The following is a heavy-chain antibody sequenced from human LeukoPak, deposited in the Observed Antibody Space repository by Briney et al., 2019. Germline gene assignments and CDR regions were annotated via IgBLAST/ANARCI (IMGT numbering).Heavy chain of an antibody. Sequence: PSETLSLTCTVWGGSISPYYWSWIRQPPAKGLEWLGYIYYIGNTDYNPSLKRRVAISVDTHKNQCSLKLSSVTAADTAVYYCARATGTTMFIDYWGQGTLVTVSS. J-gene: IGHJ4*02. CDR1: GGSISPYY. D-gene: IGHD3-10*02. V-gene: IGHV4-59*01. CDR2: IYYIGNT. CDR3: ARATGTTMFIDY.